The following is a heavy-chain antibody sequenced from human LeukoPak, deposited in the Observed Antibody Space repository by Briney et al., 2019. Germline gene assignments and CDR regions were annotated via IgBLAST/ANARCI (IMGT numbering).Heavy chain of an antibody. CDR3: AAQKRGSYRPYYFDY. J-gene: IGHJ4*02. CDR2: I. CDR1: GFTFSNYA. Sequence: GGSLRLSCAASGFTFSNYAVSWVRQAPGKGLEWVSIIDSVKGRFTISRDNSENTLYLQMNSLRAEDTAIYYCAAQKRGSYRPYYFDYWGQGTLVTVSS. V-gene: IGHV3-23*01. D-gene: IGHD3-16*02.